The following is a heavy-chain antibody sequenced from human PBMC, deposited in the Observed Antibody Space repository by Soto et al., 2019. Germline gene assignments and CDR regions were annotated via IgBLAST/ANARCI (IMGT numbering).Heavy chain of an antibody. CDR1: GYTFTGYY. J-gene: IGHJ5*02. CDR2: INPNSGGT. V-gene: IGHV1-2*02. CDR3: ARDVVAAAGTAHNWFDP. Sequence: ASVKVSCKASGYTFTGYYMHWVRQAPGQGLEWMGWINPNSGGTNYAQKFQGRVTMTRDTSISTAYMELSRLRSDDTAVYYCARDVVAAAGTAHNWFDPWGQGTLVTVSS. D-gene: IGHD6-13*01.